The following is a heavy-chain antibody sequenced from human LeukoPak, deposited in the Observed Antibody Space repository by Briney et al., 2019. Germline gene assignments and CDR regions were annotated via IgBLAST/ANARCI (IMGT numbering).Heavy chain of an antibody. V-gene: IGHV3-11*01. J-gene: IGHJ4*02. CDR1: GFTFSDYY. D-gene: IGHD6-19*01. CDR2: ISSSGSTI. Sequence: AGGSLRLSCAASGFTFSDYYMSWIRQAPGKGLEWVSYISSSGSTIYYADSVKGRFTISRDNAKNSLYLQMNSLRAEDTALYYCAKDLWGGLVAGPFDYWGQGTLVTVSS. CDR3: AKDLWGGLVAGPFDY.